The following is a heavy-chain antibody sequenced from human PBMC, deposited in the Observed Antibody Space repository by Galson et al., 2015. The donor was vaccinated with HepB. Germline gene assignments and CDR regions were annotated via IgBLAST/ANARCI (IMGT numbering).Heavy chain of an antibody. D-gene: IGHD3-10*01. CDR1: GFTFSSLL. CDR2: IWYDGSYK. V-gene: IGHV3-33*01. Sequence: SLRLSCAASGFTFSSLLMHWVRQAPGKGPEWVAVIWYDGSYKFYADSVKGRFTLSRDNSKNTLDLQLNNLRVDDTAVYYCARQLLVGGGLDVWGQGTTVTVSS. CDR3: ARQLLVGGGLDV. J-gene: IGHJ6*02.